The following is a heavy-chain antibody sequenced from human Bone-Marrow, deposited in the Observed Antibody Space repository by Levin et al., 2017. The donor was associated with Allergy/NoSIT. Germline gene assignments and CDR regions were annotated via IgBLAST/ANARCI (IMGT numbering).Heavy chain of an antibody. CDR1: GFTFSSYS. CDR3: ARVDDYGDYVAFDI. CDR2: ISSSSSYI. D-gene: IGHD4-17*01. Sequence: GGSLRLSCAASGFTFSSYSMNWVRQAPGKGLEWVSSISSSSSYIYYADSVKGRFTISRDNAKNSLYLQMNSLRAEDTAVYYCARVDDYGDYVAFDIWGQGTMVTVSS. J-gene: IGHJ3*02. V-gene: IGHV3-21*01.